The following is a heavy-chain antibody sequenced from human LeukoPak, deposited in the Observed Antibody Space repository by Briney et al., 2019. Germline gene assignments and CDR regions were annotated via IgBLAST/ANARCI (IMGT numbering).Heavy chain of an antibody. J-gene: IGHJ3*02. CDR1: GFTFSSYW. Sequence: GGSLRLSCAASGFTFSSYWMSWVRQAPGKGLEWVANIKQDGSEKYYVDPVKGRFTISRDNAKNSLYLQMNSLRAEDTAVYYCARDQVGEAFDIWGQGTMVTVSS. CDR2: IKQDGSEK. V-gene: IGHV3-7*01. CDR3: ARDQVGEAFDI. D-gene: IGHD3-16*01.